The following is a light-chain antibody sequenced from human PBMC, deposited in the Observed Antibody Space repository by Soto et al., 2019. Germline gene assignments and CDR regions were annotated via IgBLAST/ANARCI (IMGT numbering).Light chain of an antibody. CDR3: QQYESFSPYT. J-gene: IGKJ2*01. CDR2: AAS. Sequence: DIPMTQSPYTLSAFVGDRVTITCRASQSVSSSLAWYQQKPGKAPKLLIYAASTSESGVSSRFRGSGFGTEFTLTIGSLQPDDFATYYCQQYESFSPYTFGKWTNVEIK. CDR1: QSVSSS. V-gene: IGKV1-5*01.